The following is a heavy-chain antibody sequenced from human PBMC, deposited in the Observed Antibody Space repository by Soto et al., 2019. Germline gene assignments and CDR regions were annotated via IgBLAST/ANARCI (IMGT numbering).Heavy chain of an antibody. CDR3: ARADYYDPSGYYYYFDS. Sequence: QVQLVQSGAEVKKPGSSVKVSCKASGGTFTSYTISWVRQAPGQGLEWMGRIIPILAISNYAQKFQGRVTITEDQSTGTASLELSSLRSEDTAVYYCARADYYDPSGYYYYFDSWGQGTLVTVSS. CDR2: IIPILAIS. J-gene: IGHJ4*02. CDR1: GGTFTSYT. D-gene: IGHD3-22*01. V-gene: IGHV1-69*02.